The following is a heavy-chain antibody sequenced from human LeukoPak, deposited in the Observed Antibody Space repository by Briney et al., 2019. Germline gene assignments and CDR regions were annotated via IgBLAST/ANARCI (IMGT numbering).Heavy chain of an antibody. CDR2: IKQDGSEK. J-gene: IGHJ3*02. V-gene: IGHV3-7*05. D-gene: IGHD2-15*01. Sequence: GGSLRLSCAASGFTVSGNHMNWVRQAPGKGLEWVASIKQDGSEKYYVDAVKGRFTISRDNAKNSLYLQVNSLRAEDTAVYYCARVVGGYCSGGTCQGGFDIWGQGTMVTVSS. CDR1: GFTVSGNH. CDR3: ARVVGGYCSGGTCQGGFDI.